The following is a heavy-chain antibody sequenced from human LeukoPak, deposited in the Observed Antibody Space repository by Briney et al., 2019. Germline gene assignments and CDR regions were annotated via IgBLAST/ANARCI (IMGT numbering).Heavy chain of an antibody. CDR1: GFTFRNYY. CDR2: ISSNGNTI. D-gene: IGHD5-24*01. V-gene: IGHV3-11*01. J-gene: IGHJ4*02. Sequence: SGGSLRLSCAASGFTFRNYYMIWIGQATGKGLEWLSYISSNGNTIYYADSVRGRFTVARDNVKNSLFVEMNSLRAEDTAVYYCARDGYNYFDFWGQGTLVTVSS. CDR3: ARDGYNYFDF.